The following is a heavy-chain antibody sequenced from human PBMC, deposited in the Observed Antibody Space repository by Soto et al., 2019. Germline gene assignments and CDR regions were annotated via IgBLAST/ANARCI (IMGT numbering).Heavy chain of an antibody. D-gene: IGHD3-10*01. J-gene: IGHJ6*02. CDR2: IYYSGST. CDR3: AREIPSMVRGVIITFMDV. V-gene: IGHV4-59*01. Sequence: SETLSLTCTVAGGSIISYYWSWIRQPPWKGLEWIGYIYYSGSTNYNPSLKSRVTISVDTSKNQFSLKLSSVTAADTAVYYCAREIPSMVRGVIITFMDVWGQETTVTVSS. CDR1: GGSIISYY.